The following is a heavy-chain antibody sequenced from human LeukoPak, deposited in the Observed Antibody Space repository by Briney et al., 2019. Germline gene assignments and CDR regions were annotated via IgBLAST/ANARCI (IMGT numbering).Heavy chain of an antibody. Sequence: GGSLRLSCAASGFIFSSYSMSWVRQAPGKGLEWVSVITGSGGNTYYADSVKGRFTISKDNSKNTVYLQMSSLRVDDTAVYHCAKAASSSWPSYYYGMDVWGQGTTVTVSS. D-gene: IGHD6-13*01. CDR3: AKAASSSWPSYYYGMDV. V-gene: IGHV3-23*01. CDR2: ITGSGGNT. CDR1: GFIFSSYS. J-gene: IGHJ6*02.